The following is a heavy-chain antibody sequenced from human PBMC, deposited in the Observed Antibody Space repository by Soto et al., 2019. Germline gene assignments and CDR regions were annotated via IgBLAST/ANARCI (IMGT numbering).Heavy chain of an antibody. CDR2: ISYDGSNK. CDR3: SPGSYSSGWYFDY. CDR1: GFSFRRYG. V-gene: IGHV3-30*03. D-gene: IGHD6-19*01. J-gene: IGHJ4*02. Sequence: GGSLRLSCAASGFSFRRYGMHWCRQAPGKGLEWVAVISYDGSNKYYADSVKGRFTISRDNSKNTLYLQMNSLRAEDTAVYYCSPGSYSSGWYFDYWGQGTLVTVSS.